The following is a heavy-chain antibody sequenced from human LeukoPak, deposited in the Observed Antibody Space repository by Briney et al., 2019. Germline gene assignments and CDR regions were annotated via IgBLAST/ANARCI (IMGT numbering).Heavy chain of an antibody. Sequence: GASVKVSCKASGGTFSSYAISLVRQAPGQGLEWMGGIIPIFGTANYAQKFQGRVTITTDESTSTAYMELSSLRSEDTAVYYCARDGRGDGDNGAYDAFDIWGQGTMVTVSS. CDR1: GGTFSSYA. J-gene: IGHJ3*02. V-gene: IGHV1-69*05. CDR3: ARDGRGDGDNGAYDAFDI. CDR2: IIPIFGTA. D-gene: IGHD4-17*01.